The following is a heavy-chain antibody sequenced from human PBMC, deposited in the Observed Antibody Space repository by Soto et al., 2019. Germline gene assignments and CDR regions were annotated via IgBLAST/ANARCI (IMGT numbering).Heavy chain of an antibody. D-gene: IGHD1-26*01. CDR2: IYYSGGT. Sequence: QVQLQESGPGLVKPSETLSLTCTVSGGSISSYYWSWIRQPPGKGLEWIGYIYYSGGTNYNPSLKXRVTISVESSKNHFSLKLSSVTAADTAGYYCARRYGGNLDYWGQGTLVTVSS. V-gene: IGHV4-59*08. CDR1: GGSISSYY. J-gene: IGHJ4*02. CDR3: ARRYGGNLDY.